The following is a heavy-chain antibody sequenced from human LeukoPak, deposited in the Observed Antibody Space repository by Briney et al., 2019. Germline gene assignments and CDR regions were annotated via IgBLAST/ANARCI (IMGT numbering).Heavy chain of an antibody. CDR1: GYTFTGYY. V-gene: IGHV1-2*02. CDR3: ARGAYYYDSSGYLPDY. CDR2: INPNSGGT. J-gene: IGHJ4*02. D-gene: IGHD3-22*01. Sequence: ASVKVSCKASGYTFTGYYIHWVRRAPGQGLEWMGWINPNSGGTNYAQKFQGRVTMTRDTSISTAYMELSRLRSDDTAVYYCARGAYYYDSSGYLPDYWGQGTLVTVSS.